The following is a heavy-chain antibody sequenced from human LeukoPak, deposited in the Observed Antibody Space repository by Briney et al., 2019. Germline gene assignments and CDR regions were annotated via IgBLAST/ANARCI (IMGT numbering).Heavy chain of an antibody. CDR2: ISYDGSNK. CDR3: AKANVKYCSGGSCFDAFDI. V-gene: IGHV3-30*04. CDR1: GFTFSSYA. Sequence: GRSLRLSCAASGFTFSSYAMHWVRQAPGKGLEWVAVISYDGSNKYYADSVKGRFTISRDNSKNTLYLQMNSLRAEDTAVYYCAKANVKYCSGGSCFDAFDIWGQGTMVTVSS. D-gene: IGHD2-15*01. J-gene: IGHJ3*02.